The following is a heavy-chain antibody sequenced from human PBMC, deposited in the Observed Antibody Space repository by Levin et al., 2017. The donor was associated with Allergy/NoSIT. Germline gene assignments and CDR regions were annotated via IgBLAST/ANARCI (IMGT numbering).Heavy chain of an antibody. CDR1: GGTFSSYA. CDR2: IIPIFGTA. Sequence: PGGSLRLSCKASGGTFSSYAISWVRQAPGQGLEWMGGIIPIFGTANYAQKFQGRVTITADESTSTAYMELSSLRSEDTAVYYCARATLYSSGWYSPRFDYWGQGTLVTVSS. J-gene: IGHJ4*02. CDR3: ARATLYSSGWYSPRFDY. V-gene: IGHV1-69*01. D-gene: IGHD6-19*01.